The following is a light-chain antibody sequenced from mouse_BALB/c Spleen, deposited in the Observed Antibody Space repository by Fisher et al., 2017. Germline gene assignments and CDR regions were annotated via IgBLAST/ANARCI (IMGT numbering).Light chain of an antibody. CDR2: LTS. CDR3: QQWSSSPFT. J-gene: IGKJ4*01. Sequence: DIVLTQSPAIMAASLGQKVTMTCSASSSVSSSYLHWYQQKSGASPKPWIYLTSNLASGVPARFSGSGSGTSYSLTISSMEAEDAATYYCQQWSSSPFTFGSGTKLEIK. CDR1: SSVSSSY. V-gene: IGKV4-58*01.